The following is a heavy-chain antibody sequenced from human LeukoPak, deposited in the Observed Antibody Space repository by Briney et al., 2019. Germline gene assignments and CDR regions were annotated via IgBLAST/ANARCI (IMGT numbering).Heavy chain of an antibody. V-gene: IGHV3-7*01. CDR1: GLTFSSYW. J-gene: IGHJ5*02. CDR2: IKQDGSEK. Sequence: PGGSLRLSCAASGLTFSSYWMNWVRQAPGKGLEWVANIKQDGSEKYYVDSVKGRFTISRDNTKNSLYLQMNSLRAEDTAVYYCARQSSSGWFSWGQGSLVTVPS. CDR3: ARQSSSGWFS. D-gene: IGHD6-19*01.